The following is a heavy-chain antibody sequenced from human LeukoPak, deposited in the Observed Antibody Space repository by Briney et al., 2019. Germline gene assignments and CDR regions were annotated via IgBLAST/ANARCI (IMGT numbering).Heavy chain of an antibody. D-gene: IGHD3-10*01. J-gene: IGHJ4*02. V-gene: IGHV4-38-2*01. Sequence: KPSETLSLTCAVSGYSISSGYYWGWIRQPPGKGLEWIGSIYHSGSTYYNPSLKSRVTISVDTSKNQFSLKLSSVTAADTAVYYCARRDYGSGSYYPSDDYWGQGTLVTVSS. CDR1: GYSISSGYY. CDR2: IYHSGST. CDR3: ARRDYGSGSYYPSDDY.